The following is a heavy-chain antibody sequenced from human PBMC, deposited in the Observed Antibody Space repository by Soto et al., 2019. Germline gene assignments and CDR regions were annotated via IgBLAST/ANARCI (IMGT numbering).Heavy chain of an antibody. J-gene: IGHJ6*02. Sequence: SETLSLTCTVSGGSIISSSYCWGWIRQPPGKGLEWIGSIYYSGSTYYNPSLKSRVTISVDTSKNQFSLKLSSVTAADTAVYYCAKEQWLDLYYYYGMDVWGQGTTVTVSS. V-gene: IGHV4-39*02. D-gene: IGHD6-19*01. CDR1: GGSIISSSYC. CDR3: AKEQWLDLYYYYGMDV. CDR2: IYYSGST.